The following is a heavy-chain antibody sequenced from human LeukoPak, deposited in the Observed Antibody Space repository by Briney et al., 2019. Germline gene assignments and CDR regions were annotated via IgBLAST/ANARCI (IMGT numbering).Heavy chain of an antibody. CDR2: INHSGST. CDR3: ARGGMVLWFGELSS. J-gene: IGHJ4*02. D-gene: IGHD3-10*01. CDR1: GGSFSGYY. V-gene: IGHV4-34*01. Sequence: PSENLSLTCAVYGGSFSGYYWSWIRQPPGKGLEWIGEINHSGSTNYNPSLKSRVTISVDTSKNQFSLKLSSVTAADTAVYYCARGGMVLWFGELSSWGQGTLVTVSS.